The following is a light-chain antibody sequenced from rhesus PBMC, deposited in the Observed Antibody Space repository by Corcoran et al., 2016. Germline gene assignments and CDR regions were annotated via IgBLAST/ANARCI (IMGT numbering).Light chain of an antibody. J-gene: IGKJ2*01. CDR3: QHSYGTPYS. Sequence: DIQMTQSPSSLSASVGDRVTITCRASENVNNYLHWYQQKPGKAPKLLIYAASTLQSGVPSRFSGSGSGTDDTFTISSLQPEDVATYYCQHSYGTPYSFGQGTKVEIK. CDR1: ENVNNY. CDR2: AAS. V-gene: IGKV1-74*01.